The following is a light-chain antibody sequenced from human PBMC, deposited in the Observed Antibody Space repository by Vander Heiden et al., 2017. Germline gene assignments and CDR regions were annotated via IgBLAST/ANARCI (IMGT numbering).Light chain of an antibody. CDR3: CSSAGGSTYV. CDR2: AVS. V-gene: IGLV2-23*02. Sequence: QSALTQPASVSGSAGRSITLSCTGTGDDIGRYNLVSWYQHHPGKGPKLLLFAVSKRPSGVPDRFSGSRSGNTASLTISGLQTEDEADYYCCSSAGGSTYVFGSGTTVTVL. J-gene: IGLJ1*01. CDR1: GDDIGRYNL.